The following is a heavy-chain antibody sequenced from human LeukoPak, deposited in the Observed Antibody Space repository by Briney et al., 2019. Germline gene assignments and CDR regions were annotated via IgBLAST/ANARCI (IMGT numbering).Heavy chain of an antibody. CDR3: AREPPPPYSSYYEY. Sequence: ASVKVSCKASGYTFTGYYMHWVRQAPGQGLEWMGWINPNSGGTNYAQKFQGWVTMTRDTSISTAYMELSRLRSDDTAVYFCAREPPPPYSSYYEYWGQGTLVTVSS. J-gene: IGHJ4*02. D-gene: IGHD6-6*01. V-gene: IGHV1-2*04. CDR2: INPNSGGT. CDR1: GYTFTGYY.